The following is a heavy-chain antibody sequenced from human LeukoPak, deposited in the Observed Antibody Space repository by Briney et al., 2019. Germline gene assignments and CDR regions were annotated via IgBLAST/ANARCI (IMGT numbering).Heavy chain of an antibody. CDR3: ARQEMATFDY. D-gene: IGHD5-24*01. CDR1: GYSFTNYW. CDR2: IYPGDSDT. J-gene: IGHJ4*02. V-gene: IGHV5-51*01. Sequence: GESLKISCKGSGYSFTNYWIGWVRPMPGKGLEWMGIIYPGDSDTTYSPSFQGQVTISADKSISTAYLQWSSLKASDTAMYYCARQEMATFDYWGQGTLVTVSS.